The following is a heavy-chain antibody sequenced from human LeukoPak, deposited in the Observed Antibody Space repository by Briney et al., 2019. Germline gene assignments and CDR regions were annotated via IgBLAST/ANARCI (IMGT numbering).Heavy chain of an antibody. CDR2: ISYDGSNK. D-gene: IGHD4-17*01. CDR1: GFTFSSYG. Sequence: PGGSLRLSCAASGFTFSSYGMHWVRQAPGKGLEWVAVISYDGSNKYYADSVKGRFTISRDNSKNTLYLQMNSLRAEDTAVYYCAKEGGTVTTPGDYFDYWGQGTLVTVSS. CDR3: AKEGGTVTTPGDYFDY. J-gene: IGHJ4*02. V-gene: IGHV3-30*18.